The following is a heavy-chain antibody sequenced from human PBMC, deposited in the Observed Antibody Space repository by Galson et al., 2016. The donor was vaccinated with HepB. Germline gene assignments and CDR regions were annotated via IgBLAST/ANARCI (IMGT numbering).Heavy chain of an antibody. V-gene: IGHV3-74*01. CDR3: ARDRDYTNAFDI. J-gene: IGHJ3*02. CDR2: INSDGSST. Sequence: SLRLSCAASGFTFRSYWMHWVRQGPGKGLVWVSRINSDGSSTRYADSVKGRFTISRDNAKNTLYLQMNSLRAGDTAVYYCARDRDYTNAFDIWGQGTMATVSS. CDR1: GFTFRSYW. D-gene: IGHD4-11*01.